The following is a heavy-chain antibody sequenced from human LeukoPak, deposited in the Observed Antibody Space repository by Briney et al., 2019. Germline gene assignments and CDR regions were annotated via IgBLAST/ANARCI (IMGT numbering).Heavy chain of an antibody. J-gene: IGHJ4*02. CDR2: ISSDGREE. V-gene: IGHV3-30*03. CDR1: GFTFSSYG. D-gene: IGHD6-6*01. CDR3: ARDGQLDF. Sequence: GGSLRLSCAASGFTFSSYGMHWVRQAPGQGLESVAVISSDGREEFYPDSVKGRFTISRDTSKNTLYLQMNTLRVEDTAVYYCARDGQLDFWGQGTLVTVSS.